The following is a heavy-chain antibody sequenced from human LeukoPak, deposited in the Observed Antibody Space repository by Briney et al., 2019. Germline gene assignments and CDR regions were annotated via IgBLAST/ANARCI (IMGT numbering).Heavy chain of an antibody. CDR2: ISSSSSTI. CDR1: GFTFSSYS. V-gene: IGHV3-48*04. CDR3: ARELMSWIPYGMDV. D-gene: IGHD3-16*01. Sequence: PGGSLRLSCAASGFTFSSYSMNWVRQAPGKGLEWVSYISSSSSTIYYADSVKGRFTISRDNAKNSLYLQMNSLRAEDTAVYYCARELMSWIPYGMDVWGQGTTVTVSS. J-gene: IGHJ6*02.